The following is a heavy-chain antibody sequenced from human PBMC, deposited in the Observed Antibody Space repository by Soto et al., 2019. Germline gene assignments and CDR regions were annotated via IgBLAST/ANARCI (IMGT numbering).Heavy chain of an antibody. V-gene: IGHV3-15*07. Sequence: GGSLRLSCAASGFTFSNAWMNWVRQAPGKGLEWVGRIKSKTDGGTTDYAAPGKGRFTISRDDSKNTLYLQMNSLKTEDTAVYYCTTDLFQVYSSSWQYFQHWGQGTLVTVSS. CDR2: IKSKTDGGTT. D-gene: IGHD6-13*01. J-gene: IGHJ1*01. CDR1: GFTFSNAW. CDR3: TTDLFQVYSSSWQYFQH.